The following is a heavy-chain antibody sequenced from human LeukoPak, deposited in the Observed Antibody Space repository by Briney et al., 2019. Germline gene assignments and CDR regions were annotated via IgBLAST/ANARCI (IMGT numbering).Heavy chain of an antibody. J-gene: IGHJ6*03. CDR2: IYSSGST. V-gene: IGHV4-4*07. CDR3: ARFQGVAYYYYMDV. Sequence: PSETLSLTCTVSFYSISSGYYWTWIRQPAGKGLEWIGRIYSSGSTNYNPSLKSRVTMSVDTSKNQFSLKMTSVTAADTAVYYCARFQGVAYYYYMDVWGKGTTVTVSS. CDR1: FYSISSGYY.